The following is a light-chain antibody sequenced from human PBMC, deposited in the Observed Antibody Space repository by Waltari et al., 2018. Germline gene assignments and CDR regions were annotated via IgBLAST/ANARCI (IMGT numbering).Light chain of an antibody. CDR2: DAS. J-gene: IGKJ1*01. V-gene: IGKV1-5*01. CDR3: QQYQTFRT. Sequence: IQMTQSPSTLSASVGDRVTITCRASQTISTWLAWYQHKPGQAPKLLIYDASTIQSGVPSRFSGSGSGTEFSLTISTLQPDDFATYYCQQYQTFRTFAQGTKVEIK. CDR1: QTISTW.